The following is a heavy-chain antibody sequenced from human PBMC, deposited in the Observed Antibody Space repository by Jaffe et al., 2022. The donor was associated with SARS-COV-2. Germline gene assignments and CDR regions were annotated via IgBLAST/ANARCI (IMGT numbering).Heavy chain of an antibody. CDR1: GFTFSSYA. J-gene: IGHJ4*02. CDR2: ISSNGGST. Sequence: EVQLVESGGGLVQPGGSLRLSCAASGFTFSSYAMHWVRQAPGKGLEYVSAISSNGGSTYYANSVKGRFTISRDNSKNTLYLQMGSLRAEDMAVYYCARGPGDSKRWLQGDYWGQGTLVTVSS. D-gene: IGHD5-12*01. CDR3: ARGPGDSKRWLQGDY. V-gene: IGHV3-64*01.